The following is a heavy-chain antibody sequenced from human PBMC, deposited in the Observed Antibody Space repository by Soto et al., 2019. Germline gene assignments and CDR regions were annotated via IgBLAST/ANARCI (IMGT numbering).Heavy chain of an antibody. Sequence: ASVKVSFKASGYPFTSYAMHLVRQAPGQSLEWMGWINAVNGNTKYSQKFHGRVTITRDTSASTAYMELSSLRSEDTAVYYCAGELAVAAPTDYYYYGMDVWGQGTTVTVSS. CDR1: GYPFTSYA. V-gene: IGHV1-3*01. J-gene: IGHJ6*01. CDR3: AGELAVAAPTDYYYYGMDV. D-gene: IGHD6-19*01. CDR2: INAVNGNT.